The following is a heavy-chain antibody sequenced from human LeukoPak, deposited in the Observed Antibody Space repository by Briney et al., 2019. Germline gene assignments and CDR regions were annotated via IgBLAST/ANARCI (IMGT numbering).Heavy chain of an antibody. CDR3: ARDPGIAAAGNSFDP. CDR1: GYTFTYYY. Sequence: GASVKVSCKASGYTFTYYYMHWVRQAPGQGLEWMGRINPNSGVTKYAERFQGRVTMSRDTSISTAYMELSRLRSDDAAVYYCARDPGIAAAGNSFDPWGQGTLVTVSS. D-gene: IGHD6-13*01. V-gene: IGHV1-2*06. J-gene: IGHJ5*02. CDR2: INPNSGVT.